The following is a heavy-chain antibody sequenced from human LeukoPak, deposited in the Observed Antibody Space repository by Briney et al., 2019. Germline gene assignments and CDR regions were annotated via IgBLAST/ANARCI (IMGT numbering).Heavy chain of an antibody. CDR1: GYNFTNYW. D-gene: IGHD6-6*01. Sequence: GESLKISCKASGYNFTNYWIGWVRQMPGKGLEWMGIIYPGDSDTRYSPSFQGQVTISADKSISTAYLQWSSLKASDTAMYYCARRVFGSSSANWFDPWGQGTLVTVSS. CDR2: IYPGDSDT. V-gene: IGHV5-51*01. CDR3: ARRVFGSSSANWFDP. J-gene: IGHJ5*02.